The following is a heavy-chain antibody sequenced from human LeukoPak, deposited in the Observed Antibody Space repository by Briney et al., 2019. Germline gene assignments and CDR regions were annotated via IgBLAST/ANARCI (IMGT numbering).Heavy chain of an antibody. V-gene: IGHV1-3*01. J-gene: IGHJ4*02. CDR2: INAGNGNT. CDR1: GYTFTSYA. CDR3: ARVPLRVYDILTGYLEPFDY. D-gene: IGHD3-9*01. Sequence: ASVKVSCKASGYTFTSYAMHWVRQAPGQRLEWMGWINAGNGNTKYSQKFQGRVTITRDTSASTAYMELSSLRSEDTAVYYCARVPLRVYDILTGYLEPFDYWGQGTLVTVSS.